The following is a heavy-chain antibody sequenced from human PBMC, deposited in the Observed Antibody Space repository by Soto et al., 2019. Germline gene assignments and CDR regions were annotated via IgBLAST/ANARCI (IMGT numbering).Heavy chain of an antibody. J-gene: IGHJ4*02. V-gene: IGHV3-9*01. CDR3: AISQDRGGRTTFIY. CDR1: VFTCDDNA. Sequence: SLRLSCAVSVFTCDDNAMHWVRQAPEKGLEWVSGINWKSYIGYADSVKGRFTISRDNAENSLYLQMNSLRAEDTALYYCAISQDRGGRTTFIYWGQGTQVTVSS. D-gene: IGHD3-16*01. CDR2: INWKSYI.